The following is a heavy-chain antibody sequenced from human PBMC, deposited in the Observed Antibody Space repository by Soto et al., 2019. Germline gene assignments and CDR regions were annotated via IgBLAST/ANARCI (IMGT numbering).Heavy chain of an antibody. V-gene: IGHV4-31*03. J-gene: IGHJ5*02. CDR2: IYNSGST. CDR1: GGSISSGGYX. Sequence: QVQLQESGPGLVKPSQTLSLTCTVSGGSISSGGYXWSWIRQHPGKGLEWIGYIYNSGSTYYNPSLKSRVXXSADTSXXXXSXKLSSVTAADTAVYYCARDPAPWGQGTLVTVSS. CDR3: ARDPAP.